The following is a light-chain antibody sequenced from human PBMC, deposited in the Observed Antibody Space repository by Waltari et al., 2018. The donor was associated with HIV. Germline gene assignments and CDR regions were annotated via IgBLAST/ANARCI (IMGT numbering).Light chain of an antibody. CDR3: GTWDTSLNAGV. CDR1: TSNIGNNY. V-gene: IGLV1-51*01. CDR2: DNY. J-gene: IGLJ2*01. Sequence: QSVLTQPPSVSAAPGQKVTISCPGSTSNIGNNYVFWYQQLPGTVPKLLISDNYDRPSGIPDRFSGSKSGTSATLGITGLQTGDEADYYCGTWDTSLNAGVFGGGTKLTVL.